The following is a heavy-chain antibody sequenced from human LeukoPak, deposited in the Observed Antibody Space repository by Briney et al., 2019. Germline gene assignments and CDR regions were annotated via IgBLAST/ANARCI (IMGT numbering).Heavy chain of an antibody. CDR3: ARAGIQLWTNYLDY. V-gene: IGHV3-30-3*01. Sequence: GGSLRLSCAASGFTFSSYAMHWVRQAPGKGLEWVAVISYDGSNKYYADSVKGRFTISRDNSKNTLYLQMNSLRAEDTAVYYCARAGIQLWTNYLDYWGQGTLVTVAS. CDR2: ISYDGSNK. J-gene: IGHJ4*02. D-gene: IGHD5-18*01. CDR1: GFTFSSYA.